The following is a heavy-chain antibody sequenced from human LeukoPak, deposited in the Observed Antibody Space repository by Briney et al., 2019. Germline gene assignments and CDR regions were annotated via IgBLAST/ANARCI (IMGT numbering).Heavy chain of an antibody. V-gene: IGHV4-39*01. CDR2: IYYSGST. Sequence: PSETLSLTCTVSGGSISSSSYYWGWIRQPPGKGLEWIGSIYYSGSTYYNPSLKSRVTISVDTSKNQFSLKLSSVTAADTAVYYRASPGNPRTPKDSFDYWGQGTLVTVSS. J-gene: IGHJ4*02. CDR3: ASPGNPRTPKDSFDY. CDR1: GGSISSSSYY.